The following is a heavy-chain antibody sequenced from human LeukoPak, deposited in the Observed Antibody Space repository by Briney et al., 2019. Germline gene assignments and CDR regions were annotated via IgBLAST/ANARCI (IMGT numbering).Heavy chain of an antibody. J-gene: IGHJ4*02. CDR3: ARHGVGSSWFGFDY. D-gene: IGHD6-6*01. V-gene: IGHV5-51*01. CDR2: INPGDSDP. Sequence: GESLKISCQASGYTFNTHWIGWVRQMPGKGLEWMGIINPGDSDPRYSPSFQGRAPISADRSISTAYLQWSSLKASDTAMYYCARHGVGSSWFGFDYWGQGTLVTVSS. CDR1: GYTFNTHW.